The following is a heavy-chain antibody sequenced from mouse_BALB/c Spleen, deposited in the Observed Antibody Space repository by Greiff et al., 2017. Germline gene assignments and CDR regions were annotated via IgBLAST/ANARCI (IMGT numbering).Heavy chain of an antibody. CDR1: GYTFTSYY. J-gene: IGHJ3*01. V-gene: IGHV1S81*02. Sequence: QVQLQQSGAELVKPGASVKLSCKASGYTFTSYYMYWVKQRPGQGLEWIGEINPSNGGTNFNEKFKSKATLTVDKSSSTAYMQLSSLTSEDSAVYYCTRPITTGTRGFAYWGQGTLVTVSA. CDR3: TRPITTGTRGFAY. D-gene: IGHD1-2*01. CDR2: INPSNGGT.